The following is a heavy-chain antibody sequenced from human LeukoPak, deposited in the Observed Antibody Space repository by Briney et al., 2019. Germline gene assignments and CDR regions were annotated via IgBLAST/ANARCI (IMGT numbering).Heavy chain of an antibody. J-gene: IGHJ4*02. CDR3: ARGRDLYRSSTSCYLFDY. Sequence: PSETLSLTCAVYGGSFSGYYWSWIRQPPGKGLEWIGEINHSGSTNYNPSLKSRVTISVDTSKNQFSLKLSSVTAADTAVYYCARGRDLYRSSTSCYLFDYWGQGTLVTVSS. CDR2: INHSGST. CDR1: GGSFSGYY. V-gene: IGHV4-34*01. D-gene: IGHD2-2*01.